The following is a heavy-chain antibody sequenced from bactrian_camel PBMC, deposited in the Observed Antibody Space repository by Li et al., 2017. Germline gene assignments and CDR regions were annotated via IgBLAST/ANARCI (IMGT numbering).Heavy chain of an antibody. D-gene: IGHD2*01. CDR1: GLTFTDYD. J-gene: IGHJ4*01. V-gene: IGHV3S31*01. CDR3: AAEHETIVVVTTYFS. Sequence: DVQLVESGGGLVQTGGSLRLSCAASGLTFTDYDMTWVRQAPGKGLEWISDINIGGTKQYYAASVKGRFTISRDNAKNALYLQMNNLTPEDTAIYYCAAEHETIVVVTTYFSWGQGTQVTVS. CDR2: INIGGTKQ.